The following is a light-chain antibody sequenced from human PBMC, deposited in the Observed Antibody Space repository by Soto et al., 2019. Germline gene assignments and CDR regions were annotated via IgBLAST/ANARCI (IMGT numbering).Light chain of an antibody. CDR1: QSVSSN. V-gene: IGKV3-15*01. J-gene: IGKJ5*01. CDR2: DAS. Sequence: EIVMTQSPATLSVSPGESATLSCRASQSVSSNLAWHQQKPGQAPRILMYDASTRATGISARFSGSGSGTDFTLTISSLEPEDFAVYYCQQYNNWPPGTFGQGTRLEIK. CDR3: QQYNNWPPGT.